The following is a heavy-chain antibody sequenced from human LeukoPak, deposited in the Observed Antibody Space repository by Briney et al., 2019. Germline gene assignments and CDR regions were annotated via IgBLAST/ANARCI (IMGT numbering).Heavy chain of an antibody. D-gene: IGHD6-19*01. V-gene: IGHV4-30-4*01. CDR1: GGSISSGDYY. J-gene: IGHJ6*02. CDR3: ARVQWLDRNYGMDV. Sequence: PSETLSLTCTVSGGSISSGDYYWSWIRQPPGKGLEWIGYIYYSGSTYYNPSLKSRVTISVDTSKNQFCLKLSSVTAADTAVYYCARVQWLDRNYGMDVWGQGTTVTASS. CDR2: IYYSGST.